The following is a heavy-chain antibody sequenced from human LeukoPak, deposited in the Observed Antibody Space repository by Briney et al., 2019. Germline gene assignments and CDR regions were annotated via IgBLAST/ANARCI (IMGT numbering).Heavy chain of an antibody. CDR3: ARDPGYYDSSGQGGY. CDR1: GGTFSSYA. V-gene: IGHV1-69*04. D-gene: IGHD3-22*01. CDR2: IIPILGIA. Sequence: SVKVSYKASGGTFSSYAISWVRQAPGQGLEWMGRIIPILGIANYAQKFQGRVTITADKSTSTAYMELSSLRSEDTAVYYCARDPGYYDSSGQGGYWGQGTLVTVSS. J-gene: IGHJ4*02.